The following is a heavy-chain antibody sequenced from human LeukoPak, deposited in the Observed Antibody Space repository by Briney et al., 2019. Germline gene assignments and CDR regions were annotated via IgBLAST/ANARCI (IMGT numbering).Heavy chain of an antibody. J-gene: IGHJ5*02. D-gene: IGHD6-13*01. Sequence: ASVKVSCKASGYTFTSYGISWVRQAPGQGLEWMGCISAYNGNTNYAQKLQSRVTTTTDTSTSTAYMELRSLRSDDTAVYYCARDPGKGSSRDNWFDPWGQGTLVTVSS. V-gene: IGHV1-18*01. CDR1: GYTFTSYG. CDR2: ISAYNGNT. CDR3: ARDPGKGSSRDNWFDP.